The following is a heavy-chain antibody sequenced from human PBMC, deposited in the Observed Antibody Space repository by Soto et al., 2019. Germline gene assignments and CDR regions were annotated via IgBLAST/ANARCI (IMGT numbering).Heavy chain of an antibody. CDR3: ARQPYDSTGYYYGA. Sequence: QLQLQESGPGLVKPSETLSLTCTVSGGSFSSSTYYWGLIRQPPGKGLEWIGSMYSGGNTYYNPSLKSRVTGSVDTSKNHFSLKLTSVTAADTAMYYCARQPYDSTGYYYGAWGQGTLVTVSS. CDR1: GGSFSSSTYY. D-gene: IGHD3-22*01. CDR2: MYSGGNT. J-gene: IGHJ5*02. V-gene: IGHV4-39*01.